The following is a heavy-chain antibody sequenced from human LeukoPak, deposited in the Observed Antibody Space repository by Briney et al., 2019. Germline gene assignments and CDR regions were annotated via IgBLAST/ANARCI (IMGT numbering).Heavy chain of an antibody. Sequence: ASVKVSCKASGGTFSSYAISWVRQAPGQRLEWMGWINAGNGNTKYSQKFQGRVTITRDTSASTAYMELSSLRSEDTAVYYCARGRSSTSLLSDYWGQGALVTVSS. V-gene: IGHV1-3*01. D-gene: IGHD2-2*01. CDR2: INAGNGNT. J-gene: IGHJ4*02. CDR3: ARGRSSTSLLSDY. CDR1: GGTFSSYA.